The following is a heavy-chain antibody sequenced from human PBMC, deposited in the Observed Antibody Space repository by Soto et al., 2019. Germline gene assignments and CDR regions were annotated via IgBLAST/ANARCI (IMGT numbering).Heavy chain of an antibody. CDR2: IPHDGSEK. V-gene: IGHV3-30*02. D-gene: IGHD6-19*01. J-gene: IGHJ6*02. CDR3: AKGYEVSPPVASGWYSNYFYGVDV. Sequence: PGGSLRLSCGASGFSFSKYGMHWVRQAPGEGLEWPSLIPHDGSEKWYAESVKGRFTISRDNSKNTLYLQMNSLRGDDTAVYYCAKGYEVSPPVASGWYSNYFYGVDVWGRGTTVTVSS. CDR1: GFSFSKYG.